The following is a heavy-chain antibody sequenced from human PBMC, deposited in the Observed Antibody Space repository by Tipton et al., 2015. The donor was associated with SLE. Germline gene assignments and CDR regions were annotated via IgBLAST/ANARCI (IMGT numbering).Heavy chain of an antibody. CDR1: GGTFSSYT. CDR3: ASGAGIVVKKAFDI. J-gene: IGHJ3*02. Sequence: QLVQSGAEVKKPGSSVKVSCKASGGTFSSYTISWVRQAPGQGLEWMGGIIPIFGTANYAQKFQGRVTITADKSTSTAYMELSSLRSEDTAVYYCASGAGIVVKKAFDIWGQGTMVTVSS. V-gene: IGHV1-69*06. D-gene: IGHD3-22*01. CDR2: IIPIFGTA.